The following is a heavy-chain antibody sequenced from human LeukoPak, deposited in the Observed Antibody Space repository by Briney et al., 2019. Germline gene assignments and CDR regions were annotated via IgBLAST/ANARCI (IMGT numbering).Heavy chain of an antibody. CDR2: IIPIFGTA. D-gene: IGHD1-14*01. CDR1: GGTFSSYA. J-gene: IGHJ1*01. V-gene: IGHV1-69*13. CDR3: ARDSSEFRNLIPH. Sequence: GASVKVSCKASGGTFSSYAISWVRQAPGQGLEWMGGIIPIFGTANYTQKFQGRVTITADESTSTAYMELSSLRSEDTAVYYCARDSSEFRNLIPHWGQGTLVTVSS.